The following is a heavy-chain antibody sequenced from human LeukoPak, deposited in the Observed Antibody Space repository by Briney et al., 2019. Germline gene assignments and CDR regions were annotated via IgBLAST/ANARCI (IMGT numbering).Heavy chain of an antibody. CDR1: GGSISSGDYY. CDR3: ARADYYDGRCWFDP. CDR2: IYYSGST. J-gene: IGHJ5*02. D-gene: IGHD3-22*01. V-gene: IGHV4-30-4*01. Sequence: SETLSLTCTVSGGSISSGDYYWSWIRQPPGKGLEWIGYIYYSGSTYYNPSLKSRVTISVDTSKNQFSLKLSSVTAADTAVYYCARADYYDGRCWFDPWGQGTLVTVSS.